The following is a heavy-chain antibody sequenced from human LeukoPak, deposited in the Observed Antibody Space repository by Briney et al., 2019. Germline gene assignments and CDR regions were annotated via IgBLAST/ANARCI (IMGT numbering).Heavy chain of an antibody. Sequence: GGSLRLSCAGSGFTFSSYWMSWVRQAPGEGVEWVANIKQDGSEKYYVDSVKGRYTISRDNAKNSLYLQINSLRAEDTAAYYCARGPSSLSSGYYYGLDVWGQGTTVTVSS. CDR2: IKQDGSEK. CDR3: ARGPSSLSSGYYYGLDV. J-gene: IGHJ6*02. D-gene: IGHD3-10*01. CDR1: GFTFSSYW. V-gene: IGHV3-7*01.